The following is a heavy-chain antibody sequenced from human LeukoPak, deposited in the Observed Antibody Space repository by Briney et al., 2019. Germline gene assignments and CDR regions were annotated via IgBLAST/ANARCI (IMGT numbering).Heavy chain of an antibody. V-gene: IGHV3-23*01. D-gene: IGHD2-21*01. J-gene: IGHJ4*01. CDR1: GFTFSTYA. CDR2: ISDSGGVT. Sequence: GGSLRLSCAASGFTFSTYAMTWVRQAPGKGLEWVSSISDSGGVTFYTDSVKGRFTFSRDNSRNTLSLQMNSLSAEDTAVYYCARLGVAAHVDYWGQGTLVTVSS. CDR3: ARLGVAAHVDY.